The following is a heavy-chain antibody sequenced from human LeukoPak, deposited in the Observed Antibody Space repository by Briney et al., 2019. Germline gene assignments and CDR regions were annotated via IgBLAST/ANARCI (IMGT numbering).Heavy chain of an antibody. CDR3: ARRSYYYDSSGYYWVVFDY. D-gene: IGHD3-22*01. Sequence: GGSLRLSCAASGFTVSSNYMSWVRQAPGKGLEWVSVIYSGGSTYYADSVKGRFTISRDNSKNTLYLQMNSLRAEDTAVYYCARRSYYYDSSGYYWVVFDYWGQGTLVTVSS. CDR2: IYSGGST. J-gene: IGHJ4*02. CDR1: GFTVSSNY. V-gene: IGHV3-53*01.